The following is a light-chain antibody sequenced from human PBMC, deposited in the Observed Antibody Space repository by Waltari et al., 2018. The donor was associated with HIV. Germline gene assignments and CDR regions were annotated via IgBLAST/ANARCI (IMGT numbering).Light chain of an antibody. CDR2: KAS. J-gene: IGKJ1*01. CDR1: QSIGSW. CDR3: QQYKSYFAWT. V-gene: IGKV1-5*03. Sequence: DIQMTQSPSTLSASVGDRVTITCRASQSIGSWLAWYQQKSGKAPKLLLYKASSLERGVPSRCSGSGSGTEFTLTISSLQPDDLATYYCQQYKSYFAWTFGQGTKVEIK.